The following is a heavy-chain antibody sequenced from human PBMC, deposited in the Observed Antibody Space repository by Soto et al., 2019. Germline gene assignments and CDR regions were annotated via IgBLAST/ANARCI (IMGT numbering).Heavy chain of an antibody. V-gene: IGHV3-53*01. CDR1: GFNVSSNY. Sequence: EVQLVESGGGLIQPGGSLRLSCAASGFNVSSNYMSWVRQAPGKGLEWVSIINTGGNTHYADSVKGRFTISRDNSKNTVYLLMTRLRAEDTAVYYCTRERGFDIWGQGTTVNVSS. CDR3: TRERGFDI. CDR2: INTGGNT. J-gene: IGHJ3*02.